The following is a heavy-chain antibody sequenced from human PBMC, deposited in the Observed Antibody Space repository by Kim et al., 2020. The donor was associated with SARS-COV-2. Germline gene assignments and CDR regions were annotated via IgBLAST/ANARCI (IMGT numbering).Heavy chain of an antibody. Sequence: GGSLRLSCAASGFIFSNFWMHWVRQAPGKGLVWVARIHSDGRNTGYADSVKGRFTISRDNAKNMVYLKMDSLRVEDTAVYFCAGGPTSNRHLLDYWGRGTLVTVSS. CDR3: AGGPTSNRHLLDY. D-gene: IGHD3-3*02. J-gene: IGHJ4*02. CDR2: IHSDGRNT. V-gene: IGHV3-74*01. CDR1: GFIFSNFW.